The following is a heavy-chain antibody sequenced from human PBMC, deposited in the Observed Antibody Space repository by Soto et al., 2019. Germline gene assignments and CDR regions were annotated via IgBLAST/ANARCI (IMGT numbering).Heavy chain of an antibody. CDR2: ISSSSSYI. J-gene: IGHJ4*03. V-gene: IGHV3-21*01. CDR1: GFPFISYS. CDR3: ARERRTAAGIARSKR. Sequence: GVSLSLSCAASGFPFISYSMNWVRQAPGTGLEWVSSISSSSSYIYYADSVKGRFTISRDNAKNSLYLQMNSLRAEDTAVYYCARERRTAAGIARSKRWGHGNLGT. D-gene: IGHD6-13*01.